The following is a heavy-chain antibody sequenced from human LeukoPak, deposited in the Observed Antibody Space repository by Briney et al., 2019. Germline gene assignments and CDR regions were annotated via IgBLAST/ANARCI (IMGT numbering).Heavy chain of an antibody. CDR1: GGSISSYY. J-gene: IGHJ4*02. D-gene: IGHD5-12*01. CDR2: IYYSGST. Sequence: SETLSLTCTVSGGSISSYYWSWIRQPPGKGLEWIRYIYYSGSTNYNPSLKSRVTISVDTSKNQFSLKLSSVTAADTAVYYCARSIQWLGYYFDYWGQGTLVTVSS. CDR3: ARSIQWLGYYFDY. V-gene: IGHV4-59*01.